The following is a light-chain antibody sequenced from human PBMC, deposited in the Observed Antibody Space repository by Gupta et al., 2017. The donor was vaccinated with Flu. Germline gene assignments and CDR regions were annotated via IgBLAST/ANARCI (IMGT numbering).Light chain of an antibody. Sequence: EIVLTQSPGTLSLSPGERATLSCRASQSVSSSYLAWYQQKPGQAPRLLIFGASSRATGIPDRVSGSGSGTXFTLTIXRLEPEDFAVYYCQQYGSSSGTFGXGTKVDIK. CDR3: QQYGSSSGT. CDR1: QSVSSSY. CDR2: GAS. J-gene: IGKJ3*01. V-gene: IGKV3-20*01.